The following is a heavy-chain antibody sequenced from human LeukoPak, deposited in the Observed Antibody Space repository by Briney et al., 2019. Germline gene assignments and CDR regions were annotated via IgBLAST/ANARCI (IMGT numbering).Heavy chain of an antibody. CDR1: GYTFTSYY. CDR3: ASRIPPARDGYNYRDYYYYYYMDV. V-gene: IGHV1-69*05. D-gene: IGHD5-24*01. Sequence: GASVKVSCKASGYTFTSYYMHWVRQAPGQGLEWMGGIIPIFGTANYAQKFQGRVTITTDESTSTAYMELSSLRSEDTAVYYCASRIPPARDGYNYRDYYYYYYMDVWGKGTTVTVSS. CDR2: IIPIFGTA. J-gene: IGHJ6*03.